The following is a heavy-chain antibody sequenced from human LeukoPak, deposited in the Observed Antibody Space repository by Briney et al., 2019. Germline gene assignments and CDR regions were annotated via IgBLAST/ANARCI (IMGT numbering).Heavy chain of an antibody. V-gene: IGHV3-23*01. CDR3: AKESRSTIFGVVIIPSHFDY. D-gene: IGHD3-3*01. CDR1: GFTFSSYA. J-gene: IGHJ4*02. Sequence: PGGSLRLSCAASGFTFSSYAMHWVRQAPGKGLEWVSAISGSGGSTYYADSVKGRFTISRDNSKNTLYLQMNSLRAEDTAVYYCAKESRSTIFGVVIIPSHFDYWGQGTLVTVSS. CDR2: ISGSGGST.